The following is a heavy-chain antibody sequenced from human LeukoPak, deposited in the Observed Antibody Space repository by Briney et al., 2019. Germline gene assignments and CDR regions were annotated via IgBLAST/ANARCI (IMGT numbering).Heavy chain of an antibody. CDR3: AREDGDTAMVP. CDR2: IYYSGST. V-gene: IGHV4-59*01. CDR1: GGSISSYY. J-gene: IGHJ5*02. Sequence: SETLSLTCTVSGGSISSYYWSWIRQPPGRGLEWIGYIYYSGSTNYNPSLKSRVTISVDTSKNQFSLKLSSVTAADTAVYYCAREDGDTAMVPWGQGTLVTVSS. D-gene: IGHD5-18*01.